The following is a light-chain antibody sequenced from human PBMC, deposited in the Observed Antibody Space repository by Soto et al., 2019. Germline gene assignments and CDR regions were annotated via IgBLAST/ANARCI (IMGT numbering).Light chain of an antibody. CDR2: DVN. V-gene: IGLV2-14*01. CDR3: NSYTTSETYV. J-gene: IGLJ1*01. Sequence: QSALTQPASVSGSPGQSTTISCTGTNSDVGSYNRVSWYQQPPGTAPKLMIFDVNNRPSGVSYRFSGSKSGNTAYLTISGLQAEDEADYYCNSYTTSETYVFGTGTKVTVL. CDR1: NSDVGSYNR.